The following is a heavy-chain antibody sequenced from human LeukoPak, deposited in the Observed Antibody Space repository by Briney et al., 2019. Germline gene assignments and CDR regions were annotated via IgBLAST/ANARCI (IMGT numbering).Heavy chain of an antibody. J-gene: IGHJ4*02. Sequence: GASVKVSCKASGYTFTSYGISWVRQAPGHGLEWMGWINPNSGDTKYVQKFQGRVTMTRDTSISTAYLELSRLRSDDTAVYYCARDGIELYFDFWGQGTLVTVFS. CDR3: ARDGIELYFDF. V-gene: IGHV1-2*02. CDR1: GYTFTSYG. CDR2: INPNSGDT. D-gene: IGHD1-26*01.